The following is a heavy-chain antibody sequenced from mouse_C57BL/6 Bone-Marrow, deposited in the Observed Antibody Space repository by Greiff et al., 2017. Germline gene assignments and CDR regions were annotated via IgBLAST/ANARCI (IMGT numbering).Heavy chain of an antibody. V-gene: IGHV5-6*01. D-gene: IGHD3-2*02. CDR1: GFTFSSYG. CDR3: ARQLRLRYYFDY. J-gene: IGHJ2*01. Sequence: EVKVVESGGDLVKPGGSLKLSCAASGFTFSSYGMSWVRQTPDKRLEWVATISSGGSYTYYPDSVTGRFTISRDNAKNTLYLQMSSLKSEDTAMYYCARQLRLRYYFDYWGQGTTLTVSS. CDR2: ISSGGSYT.